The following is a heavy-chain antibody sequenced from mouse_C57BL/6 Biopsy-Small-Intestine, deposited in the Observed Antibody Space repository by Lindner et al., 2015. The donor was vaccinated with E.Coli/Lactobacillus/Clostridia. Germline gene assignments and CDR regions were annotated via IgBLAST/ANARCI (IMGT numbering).Heavy chain of an antibody. Sequence: SVKVSCKASGGTFSSYAISWVRQAPGQGLEWMGGIIPMFGTGNYAQKFQGRVTITADEFTSTAYMELSSLRSEDTAVYYCAREDSGWSHAFHIWGQGTMATVSS. CDR1: GGTFSSYA. CDR2: IIPMFGTG. D-gene: IGHD3-3*01. V-gene: IGHV1-81*01. CDR3: AREDSGWSHAFHI. J-gene: IGHJ3*01.